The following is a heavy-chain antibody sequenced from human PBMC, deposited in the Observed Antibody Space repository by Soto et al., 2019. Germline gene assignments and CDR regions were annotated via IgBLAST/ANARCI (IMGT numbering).Heavy chain of an antibody. CDR2: ISYDGSNK. V-gene: IGHV3-30-3*01. CDR3: AGLGSYSGSSGDY. CDR1: GFTFSGYA. J-gene: IGHJ4*02. D-gene: IGHD6-6*01. Sequence: GGSLRLSCAASGFTFSGYAMHWVRQAPGKGLEWVAVISYDGSNKYYADAAKGRFTITRDNYKNHVFLQMHNLSPEDTAAYYFAGLGSYSGSSGDYWGQGTLVTVSS.